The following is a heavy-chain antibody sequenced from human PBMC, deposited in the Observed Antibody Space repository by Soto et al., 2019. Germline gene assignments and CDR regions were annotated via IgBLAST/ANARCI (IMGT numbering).Heavy chain of an antibody. D-gene: IGHD5-18*01. Sequence: PSETLSLTCTVSGDSISSYYWSWIRQPPGKGLEWIGFISYSGSTSYNPSLKSRVTISVDTSKNQFSLKLSSVTAADTAVYYCARRYGKNAFDIWGQGTMVTVSS. J-gene: IGHJ3*02. V-gene: IGHV4-59*01. CDR1: GDSISSYY. CDR3: ARRYGKNAFDI. CDR2: ISYSGST.